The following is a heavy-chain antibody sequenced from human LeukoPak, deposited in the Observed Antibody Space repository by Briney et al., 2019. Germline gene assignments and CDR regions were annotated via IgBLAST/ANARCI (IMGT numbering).Heavy chain of an antibody. V-gene: IGHV1-69*05. J-gene: IGHJ5*02. CDR2: IIPIFGTA. D-gene: IGHD5-18*01. CDR1: GYTFTSYG. Sequence: ASVKVSCKASGYTFTSYGISWVRQAPGQGLEWMGGIIPIFGTANYAQKFQGRVTITTDESTSTAYMELSSLRSEDTAVYYCARGRYSYGLAPAYNWFDPWGQGTLVTVSS. CDR3: ARGRYSYGLAPAYNWFDP.